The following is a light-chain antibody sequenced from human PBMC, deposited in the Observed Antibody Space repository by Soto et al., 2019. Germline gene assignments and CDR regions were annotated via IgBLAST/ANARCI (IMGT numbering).Light chain of an antibody. CDR3: SSYAGSNRVV. CDR1: SSDVGGYNY. V-gene: IGLV2-8*01. J-gene: IGLJ2*01. CDR2: EVS. Sequence: QSALTQPPSASGSPGQSVTISCTGTSSDVGGYNYVSWYQQHPGKAPKLMIYEVSKRPSGVPDRFSGSKSGNTASLTGSGLQAEDEADYYCSSYAGSNRVVFGGGTELTVL.